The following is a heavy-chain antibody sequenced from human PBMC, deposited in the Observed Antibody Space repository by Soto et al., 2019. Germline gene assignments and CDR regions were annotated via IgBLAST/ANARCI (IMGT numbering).Heavy chain of an antibody. V-gene: IGHV4-61*01. CDR3: ARLNTYYYDSSGYYSAPHAFDI. Sequence: KASETLSLTCTVSGGSVSSGSYYWSWIQQPPGKGLEWIGYIYYSGSTNYNPSLKSRVTISVDTSKNQFSLKLSSVTAADTAVYYCARLNTYYYDSSGYYSAPHAFDIWGQGTMVTVSS. CDR1: GGSVSSGSYY. D-gene: IGHD3-22*01. J-gene: IGHJ3*02. CDR2: IYYSGST.